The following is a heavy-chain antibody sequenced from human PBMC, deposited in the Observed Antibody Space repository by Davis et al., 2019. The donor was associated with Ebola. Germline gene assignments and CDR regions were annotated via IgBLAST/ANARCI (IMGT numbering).Heavy chain of an antibody. D-gene: IGHD3-16*02. Sequence: MPSETLSLTCAVYGGSFSGYYWSWIRQPPGKGLEWIGEINHSGSTNYDPSLKSRVTISVDTSKNQFSLKLSSVTAADTAVYYCARVYDYIWGGYRPKFDPWGQGTLVTVSS. V-gene: IGHV4-34*01. CDR3: ARVYDYIWGGYRPKFDP. J-gene: IGHJ5*02. CDR1: GGSFSGYY. CDR2: INHSGST.